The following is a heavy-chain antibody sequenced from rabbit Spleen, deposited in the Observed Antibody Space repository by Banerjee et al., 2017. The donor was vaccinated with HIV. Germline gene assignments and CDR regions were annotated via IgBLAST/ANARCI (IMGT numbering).Heavy chain of an antibody. Sequence: QSLEESGGDLVKPGASLTLTCTASGFSFSSSDYMCWVRQAPGKGLELIACIYADYGSTDYASWAKGRFTISKTSSTTVTLQMTSLTVADTATYFCANVIYGYGGALDPWGPGTLVTVS. CDR2: IYADYGST. CDR3: ANVIYGYGGALDP. V-gene: IGHV1S40*01. J-gene: IGHJ2*01. D-gene: IGHD6-1*01. CDR1: GFSFSSSDY.